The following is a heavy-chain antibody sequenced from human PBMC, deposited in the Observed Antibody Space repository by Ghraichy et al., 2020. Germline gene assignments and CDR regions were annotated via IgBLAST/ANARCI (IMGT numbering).Heavy chain of an antibody. CDR2: VSASGSSP. CDR3: ASGSSRDKSMVSLKKGFVY. Sequence: GGSLRLSCAASGFTFSGYAMSWVRQAPGKGLEWVSAVSASGSSPYNADSVKGRFTISRDNSKNTLYLQMNSLRAEDTAAYYCASGSSRDKSMVSLKKGFVYWGQGTLVTVSS. CDR1: GFTFSGYA. V-gene: IGHV3-23*01. J-gene: IGHJ4*02. D-gene: IGHD3-10*01.